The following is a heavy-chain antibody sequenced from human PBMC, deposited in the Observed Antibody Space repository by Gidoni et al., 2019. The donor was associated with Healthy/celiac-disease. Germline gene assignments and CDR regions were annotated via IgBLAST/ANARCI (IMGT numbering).Heavy chain of an antibody. CDR1: GGSISSSSYY. CDR2: IYYSGST. D-gene: IGHD3-3*01. CDR3: ARQVVDFWSGLNWFDP. V-gene: IGHV4-39*01. Sequence: QLQLQESGPGLVKPSETLSLTCTVSGGSISSSSYYWGWIRQPPGKGLEWIGSIYYSGSTYYNPSLKSRVTRSVDTSKNQFSLKLSSVTAADTAVYYCARQVVDFWSGLNWFDPWGQGTLVTVSS. J-gene: IGHJ5*02.